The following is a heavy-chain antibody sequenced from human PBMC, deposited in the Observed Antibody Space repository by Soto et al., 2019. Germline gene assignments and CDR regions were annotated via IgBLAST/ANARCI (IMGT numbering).Heavy chain of an antibody. CDR3: ARNVLGRGWVFDN. CDR2: VHYRGGS. CDR1: GDSITTDYYY. J-gene: IGHJ4*02. V-gene: IGHV4-39*02. Sequence: ASETLSLTCMVSGDSITTDYYYWGWIRLFPGRGLEWIGSVHYRGGSHYSPPLKTRLAISVDTSKNHFSLELSSVTAADTGLYYCARNVLGRGWVFDNWGQGTLVTVYS. D-gene: IGHD6-19*01.